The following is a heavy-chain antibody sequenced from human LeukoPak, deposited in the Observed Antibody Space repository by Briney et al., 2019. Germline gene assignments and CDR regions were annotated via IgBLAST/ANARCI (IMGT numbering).Heavy chain of an antibody. CDR3: ARDHVPMWFGAQYYFDY. V-gene: IGHV1-18*01. Sequence: WASVKVSCKASGYTFTSYGISWVRQAPGQGLEWMGWISAYNGNTNYAQKFQGRVTMTRDTSISTAYMELSRLRSDDTAVYYCARDHVPMWFGAQYYFDYWGQGTLVTVSS. CDR2: ISAYNGNT. CDR1: GYTFTSYG. D-gene: IGHD3-10*01. J-gene: IGHJ4*02.